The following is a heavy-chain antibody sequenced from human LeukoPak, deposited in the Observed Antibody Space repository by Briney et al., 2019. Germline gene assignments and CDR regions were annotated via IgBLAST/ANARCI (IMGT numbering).Heavy chain of an antibody. CDR1: GFTFSSYW. CDR3: ARVGPAALFDY. Sequence: GGSLRLSCAASGFTFSSYWMSWVRQAPGKGLEWVANIKQDGSEKYYVDSVKGRFTISRDNTKNSLYLQMNSLRAEDTAVYYCARVGPAALFDYWGQGTLVTVSS. D-gene: IGHD2-2*01. J-gene: IGHJ4*02. CDR2: IKQDGSEK. V-gene: IGHV3-7*01.